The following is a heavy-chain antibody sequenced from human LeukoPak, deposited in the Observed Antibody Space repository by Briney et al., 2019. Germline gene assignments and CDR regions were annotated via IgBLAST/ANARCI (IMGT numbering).Heavy chain of an antibody. D-gene: IGHD6-19*01. CDR1: GFTFSSYA. J-gene: IGHJ4*02. V-gene: IGHV3-48*01. Sequence: RGSLRLSCAASGFTFSSYAMSWVRQAPGKGLEWVSYISSSSSTIYYADSVKGRFTISRDNAKNSLYLQMNSLRAEDTAVYYCVAGNGWLGDYWGQGTLVTVSS. CDR3: VAGNGWLGDY. CDR2: ISSSSSTI.